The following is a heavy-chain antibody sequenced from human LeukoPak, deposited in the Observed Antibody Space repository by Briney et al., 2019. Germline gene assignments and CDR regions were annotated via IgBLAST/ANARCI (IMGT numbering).Heavy chain of an antibody. V-gene: IGHV3-48*04. D-gene: IGHD1-26*01. CDR3: AREKLLPFDY. J-gene: IGHJ4*02. CDR1: GFTFSTYA. CDR2: ISSSSSTI. Sequence: GSLRLSCAASGFTFSTYAMSWVRQAPGKGLEWVSYISSSSSTIYYADSVKGRFTISRDNAKNSLYLQMNSLRAEDTAVYYCAREKLLPFDYWGQGTLVTVSS.